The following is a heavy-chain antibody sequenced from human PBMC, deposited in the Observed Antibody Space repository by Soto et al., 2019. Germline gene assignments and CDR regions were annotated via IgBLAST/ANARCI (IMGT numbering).Heavy chain of an antibody. V-gene: IGHV1-69*13. J-gene: IGHJ4*02. CDR3: ARESPRYYYDSSGYYPFDY. CDR2: IIPIFGTA. CDR1: GGTFSSYA. D-gene: IGHD3-22*01. Sequence: SVKVSCKASGGTFSSYAISWVRQAPGQGLEWMGGIIPIFGTANYAQKFQGGVTITADESTSTAYMELSSLRSEDTAVYYCARESPRYYYDSSGYYPFDYWGQGTLVTVSS.